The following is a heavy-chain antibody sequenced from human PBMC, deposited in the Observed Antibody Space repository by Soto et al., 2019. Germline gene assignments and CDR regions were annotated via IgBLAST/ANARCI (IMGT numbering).Heavy chain of an antibody. CDR2: ISSRGTTI. Sequence: PGGSLRLSCEDSGFTFTDYHMSWIRQAPGKGLEWVSYISSRGTTIYYADSVKGRFTISRDNAKNSLYLQMNSLRAEDSAIYYCATTNPNGFNGLDVWGQGTTVTVSS. J-gene: IGHJ6*02. V-gene: IGHV3-11*01. CDR1: GFTFTDYH. D-gene: IGHD1-1*01. CDR3: ATTNPNGFNGLDV.